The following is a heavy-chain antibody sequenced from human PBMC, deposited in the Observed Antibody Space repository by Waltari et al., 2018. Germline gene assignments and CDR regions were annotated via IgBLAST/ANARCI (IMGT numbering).Heavy chain of an antibody. CDR1: GGSFSGYY. V-gene: IGHV4-34*01. D-gene: IGHD3-22*01. Sequence: QVPLQQWGAGLLKPSETLSLTCAVYGGSFSGYYCSWIRQPPGKGLEWIGEINHSGSTNYNPSLKSRVTISVDTSKNQFSLKLSSVTAADTAVYYCARGPMDYYDSSGYHYYYYMDVWGKGTTVTVSS. J-gene: IGHJ6*03. CDR2: INHSGST. CDR3: ARGPMDYYDSSGYHYYYYMDV.